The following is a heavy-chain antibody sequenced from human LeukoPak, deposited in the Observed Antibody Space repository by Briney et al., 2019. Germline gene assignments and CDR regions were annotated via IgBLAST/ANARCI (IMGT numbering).Heavy chain of an antibody. CDR1: GFTVSSNY. D-gene: IGHD6-13*01. J-gene: IGHJ4*02. Sequence: GGSLRLSCAASGFTVSSNYMSWVCQAPGKGLEWVSVIYSGGSTYYADSVKGRFTISRDNSKNTLYLQMNSLRAEDTAVYYCARDGGAGSWYPEGFDYWGQGTLVTVSS. V-gene: IGHV3-66*01. CDR3: ARDGGAGSWYPEGFDY. CDR2: IYSGGST.